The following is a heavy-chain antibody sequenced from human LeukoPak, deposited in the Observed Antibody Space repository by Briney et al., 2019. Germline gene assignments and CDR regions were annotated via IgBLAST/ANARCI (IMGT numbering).Heavy chain of an antibody. J-gene: IGHJ4*02. Sequence: SVKVSCKASGGTFSSYAISGVRQAPGQGLEWMGGIIPIFGTASYAQKFQGRVTITTDESTSTAYMELSRLRSGDTAVYFCARHWDYLPHLQPIDYWGQGSLVTVSS. CDR2: IIPIFGTA. CDR1: GGTFSSYA. D-gene: IGHD1-7*01. V-gene: IGHV1-69*05. CDR3: ARHWDYLPHLQPIDY.